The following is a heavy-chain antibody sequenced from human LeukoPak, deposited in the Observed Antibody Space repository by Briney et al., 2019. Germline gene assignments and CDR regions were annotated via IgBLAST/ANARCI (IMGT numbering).Heavy chain of an antibody. CDR2: ISSGSSTI. V-gene: IGHV3-48*01. J-gene: IGHJ4*02. D-gene: IGHD3-22*01. Sequence: GGSLRLSCAASGFTFSSYSMNWVRQAPGEGREGGSYISSGSSTIYYADSVKGRFTISRDNAKNSLYLQMNRLRAEDTAVYYCASSKYYYDSSGYYYFDYWGQGTLVTVSS. CDR3: ASSKYYYDSSGYYYFDY. CDR1: GFTFSSYS.